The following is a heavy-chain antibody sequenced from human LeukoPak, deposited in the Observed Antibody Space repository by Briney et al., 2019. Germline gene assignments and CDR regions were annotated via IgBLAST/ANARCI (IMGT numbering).Heavy chain of an antibody. J-gene: IGHJ3*02. CDR1: GFTFSDYY. D-gene: IGHD5-24*01. Sequence: GGSLRLSCAASGFTFSDYYMSWIRQAPGKGLEWVSYIGSSGSTIYYADSVKGRFTISRDNAKNSLYLQMNSLRAEDTAVYYCASLEMATIRPRSPDAFDIWGQGTMVTVSS. CDR3: ASLEMATIRPRSPDAFDI. V-gene: IGHV3-11*01. CDR2: IGSSGSTI.